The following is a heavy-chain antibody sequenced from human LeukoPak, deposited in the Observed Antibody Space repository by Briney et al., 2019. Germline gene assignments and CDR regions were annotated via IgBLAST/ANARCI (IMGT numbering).Heavy chain of an antibody. D-gene: IGHD3-10*01. CDR2: ISSSRSNTI. CDR1: GFIFSSYE. Sequence: GGSLRLSCAASGFIFSSYEMNWVRQAPGKGLEWVSYISSSRSNTIYYADSVKGRFTISRDDAKNSLYLQMSSLRVEDTAVYYCARDLYYYGSGNYVPGFPDYWGQGTLVTVSS. J-gene: IGHJ4*02. V-gene: IGHV3-48*03. CDR3: ARDLYYYGSGNYVPGFPDY.